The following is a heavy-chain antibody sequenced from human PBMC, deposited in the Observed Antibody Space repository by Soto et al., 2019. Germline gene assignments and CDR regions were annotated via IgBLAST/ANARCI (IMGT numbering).Heavy chain of an antibody. D-gene: IGHD3-10*01. J-gene: IGHJ5*02. CDR2: IYYSGST. CDR3: ARGLATGRGYWFDP. Sequence: PSETLSHACTVSGGSISSGDYYWSWIRQPPGKGLEWIGYIYYSGSTYYNPSLKSRVTISVDTSKNQFSLKLSSVTAADTAVYYCARGLATGRGYWFDPWGQGTLVTVSS. CDR1: GGSISSGDYY. V-gene: IGHV4-30-4*01.